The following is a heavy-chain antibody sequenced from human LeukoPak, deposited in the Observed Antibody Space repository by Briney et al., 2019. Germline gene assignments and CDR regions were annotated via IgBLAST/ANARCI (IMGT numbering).Heavy chain of an antibody. Sequence: PSETLSLTCNVSGVSINSAGFYWSWIRQPAGKGLEWIGRVYISGTRHYHPSLRSRVSISLDTSKNQVSLKLSSVTAADTAVYYCARVFSYPLRAPFDPWGQGTLVTVSS. D-gene: IGHD3-3*01. CDR2: VYISGTR. V-gene: IGHV4-61*02. CDR3: ARVFSYPLRAPFDP. CDR1: GVSINSAGFY. J-gene: IGHJ5*02.